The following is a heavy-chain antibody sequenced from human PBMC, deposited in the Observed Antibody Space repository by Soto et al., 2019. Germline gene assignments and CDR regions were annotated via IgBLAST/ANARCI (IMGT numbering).Heavy chain of an antibody. CDR1: GYTFTSYA. Sequence: ASVKVSCKASGYTFTSYAMHWVRQAPGRRLEWMGWINAGNGNTKYSQKFQGRVTITRDTSASTAYMELSSLRSEDTAVYYCARVKYRDKTLALFDYWGQGTLVTVSS. CDR3: ARVKYRDKTLALFDY. V-gene: IGHV1-3*01. D-gene: IGHD5-18*01. J-gene: IGHJ4*02. CDR2: INAGNGNT.